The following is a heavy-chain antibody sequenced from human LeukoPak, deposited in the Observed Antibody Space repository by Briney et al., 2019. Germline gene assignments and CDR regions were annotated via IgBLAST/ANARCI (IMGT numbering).Heavy chain of an antibody. V-gene: IGHV3-73*01. CDR3: TRLWGDCGGDCYSHDF. J-gene: IGHJ4*02. D-gene: IGHD2-21*02. CDR2: IRSQANSYAT. Sequence: GGSLRLSCATSGFTFSGSVMHWVRQASGRGLEWVGRIRSQANSYATAYAASVKGRFTISKDDSRNTAYLQMNSLRTEDSAVYYCTRLWGDCGGDCYSHDFWGQGTLVTVSS. CDR1: GFTFSGSV.